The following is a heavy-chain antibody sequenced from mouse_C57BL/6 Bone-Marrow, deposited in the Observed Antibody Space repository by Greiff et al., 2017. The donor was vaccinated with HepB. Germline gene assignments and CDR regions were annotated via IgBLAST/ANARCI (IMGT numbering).Heavy chain of an antibody. CDR2: INPSSGYT. V-gene: IGHV1-7*01. CDR3: ARWKANGDDYFDY. J-gene: IGHJ2*01. D-gene: IGHD3-3*01. CDR1: GYTFTSYW. Sequence: QVQLQQSGAELAKPGASVKLSCKASGYTFTSYWMHWVKQRPGQGLEWIGYINPSSGYTKYNQKFKDKATLTADKSSSTAYMQLSRLTYEDSAVYYCARWKANGDDYFDYWGQGTTLTVSS.